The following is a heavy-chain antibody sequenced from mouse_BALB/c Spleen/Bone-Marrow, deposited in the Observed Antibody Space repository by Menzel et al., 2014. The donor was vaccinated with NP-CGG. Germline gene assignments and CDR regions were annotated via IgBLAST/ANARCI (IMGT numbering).Heavy chain of an antibody. V-gene: IGHV1-34*01. CDR1: GYSFTGYY. CDR2: VNPNNGGT. J-gene: IGHJ4*01. Sequence: EVKLMESGPDLVKPGASLKISCKASGYSFTGYYMYWLKQSHGKSLEWIGRVNPNNGGTTYDQKFKDKAILTVDKSSTIAYMELRILTSEDSTVYYCARDAMDYWGQGTSVTVS. CDR3: ARDAMDY.